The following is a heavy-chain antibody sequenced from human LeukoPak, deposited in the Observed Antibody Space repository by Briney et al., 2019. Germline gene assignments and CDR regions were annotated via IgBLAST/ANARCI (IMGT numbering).Heavy chain of an antibody. J-gene: IGHJ6*02. Sequence: GRSLRLSPAVSGFTLSDYNMSSVGQAASKGLESVSYITNGGSTIHHADSEKGRFTISRDNAKKTLYLQMNSLRAEDTAVYYCARSIGWTGGGVDVWGQGTTVTV. CDR2: ITNGGSTI. CDR1: GFTLSDYN. CDR3: ARSIGWTGGGVDV. V-gene: IGHV3-11*01. D-gene: IGHD3/OR15-3a*01.